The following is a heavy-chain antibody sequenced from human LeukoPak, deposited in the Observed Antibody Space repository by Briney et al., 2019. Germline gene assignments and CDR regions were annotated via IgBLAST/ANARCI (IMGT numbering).Heavy chain of an antibody. J-gene: IGHJ4*02. CDR3: ARESSGWKGDFVCFDY. CDR1: VDSVSSNSAA. V-gene: IGHV6-1*01. D-gene: IGHD6-19*01. CDR2: TYYRSKWYN. Sequence: SQTLSLTCAISVDSVSSNSAAWNWIRQSPSRGLEWLGRTYYRSKWYNDSAVSVKSRITINADTSKNQFSLQLNSVTPEDTAVYYCARESSGWKGDFVCFDYWGQGTLVTVSS.